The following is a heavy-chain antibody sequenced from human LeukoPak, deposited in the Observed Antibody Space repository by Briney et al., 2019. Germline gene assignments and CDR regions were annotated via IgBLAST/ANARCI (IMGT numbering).Heavy chain of an antibody. Sequence: RRASVKVSCKASGGTFSSYGISWVRQAPGQGLEWMGWISAYNGNTNYAQKLQGRVTMTTDTSTSTAYMELRSLRSDDTAVYYCARVVGNWNYVRWFDPWGQGTLVTVSS. J-gene: IGHJ5*02. CDR1: GGTFSSYG. D-gene: IGHD1-7*01. CDR3: ARVVGNWNYVRWFDP. V-gene: IGHV1-18*01. CDR2: ISAYNGNT.